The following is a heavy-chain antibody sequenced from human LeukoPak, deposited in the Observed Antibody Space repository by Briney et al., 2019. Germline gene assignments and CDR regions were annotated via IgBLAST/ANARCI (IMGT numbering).Heavy chain of an antibody. J-gene: IGHJ3*02. CDR3: AILGGSHDAFDI. D-gene: IGHD1-26*01. V-gene: IGHV1-2*02. CDR1: GYTFTGYY. CDR2: INPNSGGT. Sequence: ASVKVSCKASGYTFTGYYMHWVRQAPGQGLEWMGWINPNSGGTNYAQKFQGRVTMTRDTSISTAYMELSRLGSDDTAVYYCAILGGSHDAFDIWGQGTTVTVSS.